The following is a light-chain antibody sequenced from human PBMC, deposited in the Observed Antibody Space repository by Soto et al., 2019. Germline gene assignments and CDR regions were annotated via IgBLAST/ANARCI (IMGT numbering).Light chain of an antibody. Sequence: TQSPVTLALSPGERATLSCRASQSVRSSYFAWYQQKPGQAPRLPIYGASIRAPGIPARFSGSGSGTEFTLTISGLQSEDFGVYYCQQYKDWRTFGQGTKVDIK. CDR1: QSVRSSY. CDR3: QQYKDWRT. V-gene: IGKV3-15*01. J-gene: IGKJ1*01. CDR2: GAS.